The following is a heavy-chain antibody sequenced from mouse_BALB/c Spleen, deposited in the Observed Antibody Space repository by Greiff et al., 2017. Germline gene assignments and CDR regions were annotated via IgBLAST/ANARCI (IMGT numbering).Heavy chain of an antibody. J-gene: IGHJ4*01. V-gene: IGHV3-8*02. CDR1: GDSITSGY. CDR3: ARFPIRYGSSHYYAMDY. D-gene: IGHD1-1*01. CDR2: ISYSGST. Sequence: EVQVVESGPSLVKPSQTLSLTCSVTGDSITSGYWNWIRKFPGNKLEYMGYISYSGSTYYNPSLKSRISITRDTSKNQYYLQLNSVTTEDTATYYCARFPIRYGSSHYYAMDYWGQGTSVTVSS.